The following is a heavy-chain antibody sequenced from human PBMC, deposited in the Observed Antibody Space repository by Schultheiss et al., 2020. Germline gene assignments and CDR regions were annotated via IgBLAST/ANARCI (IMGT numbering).Heavy chain of an antibody. CDR1: GFTFSSYS. J-gene: IGHJ4*02. Sequence: GESLKISCAASGFTFSSYSMNWVRQAPGKGLEWVSSISSSSSYIYYADSVKGRFTISRDNSKNTLYLQMNSLRAEDTAVYYCAKSQQLVRNYFDYWGQGTLVTVSS. CDR2: ISSSSSYI. V-gene: IGHV3-21*04. CDR3: AKSQQLVRNYFDY. D-gene: IGHD6-13*01.